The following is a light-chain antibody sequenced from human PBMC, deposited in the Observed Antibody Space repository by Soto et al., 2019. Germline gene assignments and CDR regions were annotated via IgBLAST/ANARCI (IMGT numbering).Light chain of an antibody. CDR1: QSVGTF. J-gene: IGKJ1*01. V-gene: IGKV3-15*01. CDR2: GAS. CDR3: QQYNDWPLT. Sequence: EVVLTQTPGTLSLTPGGRASLSCRASQSVGTFLAWYQQRSGQAPRPLIFGASTRATGIPARFSGSGSGTEFTHTISSLQSEDFALYYCQQYNDWPLTFGQGTKVDIK.